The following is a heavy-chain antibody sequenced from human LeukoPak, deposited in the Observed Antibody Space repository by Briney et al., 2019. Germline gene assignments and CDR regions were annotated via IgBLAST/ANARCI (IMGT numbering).Heavy chain of an antibody. CDR2: IYTSGST. CDR1: GGSISSYY. CDR3: ARGGKVGATIFDAFDI. D-gene: IGHD1-26*01. Sequence: SETLSLTCTVSGGSISSYYWSWIRQPAGKGLEWIGRIYTSGSTNYNPSLKSRVTMSVDTSKNQFSLKLSSVTAADTAVYYCARGGKVGATIFDAFDIWGQGTMVTVSS. V-gene: IGHV4-4*07. J-gene: IGHJ3*02.